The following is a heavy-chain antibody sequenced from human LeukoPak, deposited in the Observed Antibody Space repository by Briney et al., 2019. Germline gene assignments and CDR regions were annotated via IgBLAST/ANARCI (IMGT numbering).Heavy chain of an antibody. Sequence: SEALSLTCAVSGGSISSSNWWSWVRQPPGKGLEWIGEIYHSGSTNYNPSLKSRVTISVDKSKNQFSLKLSSVAAADTAVYYCARGVAAAGANWFDPWGQGTLVTVSS. CDR3: ARGVAAAGANWFDP. CDR2: IYHSGST. CDR1: GGSISSSNW. V-gene: IGHV4-4*02. J-gene: IGHJ5*02. D-gene: IGHD6-13*01.